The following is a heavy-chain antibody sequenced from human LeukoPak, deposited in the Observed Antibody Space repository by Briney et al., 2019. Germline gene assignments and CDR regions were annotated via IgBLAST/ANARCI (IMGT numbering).Heavy chain of an antibody. CDR3: ARHSSLQGYYFDY. Sequence: GSLRLSCAASGFTFSSYAMHWVRQAPGTGLEWIGNVHYSGSTTYHPSLQSRVTISVDTSKKQFSLKLRSVTAADSAVYYCARHSSLQGYYFDYWGRGTLVTVSS. CDR1: GFTFSSYA. V-gene: IGHV4-59*08. CDR2: VHYSGST. J-gene: IGHJ4*02. D-gene: IGHD6-6*01.